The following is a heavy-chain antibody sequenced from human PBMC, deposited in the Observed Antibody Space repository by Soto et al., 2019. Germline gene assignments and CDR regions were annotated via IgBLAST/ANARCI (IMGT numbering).Heavy chain of an antibody. D-gene: IGHD5-18*01. Sequence: PTLVNPTQTLTLTCTFSGFSLSTSGMCVSWIRQPPGKALEWLALIDWDDDKYYSTSLKTRLTISKDTSKNQVVLTMTNMDPVDTATYYCARFSRYRPYYGMDVWGQGTTVTVSS. CDR1: GFSLSTSGMC. J-gene: IGHJ6*02. V-gene: IGHV2-70*01. CDR3: ARFSRYRPYYGMDV. CDR2: IDWDDDK.